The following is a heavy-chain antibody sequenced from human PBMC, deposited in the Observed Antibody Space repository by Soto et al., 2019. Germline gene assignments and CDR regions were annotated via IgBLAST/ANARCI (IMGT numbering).Heavy chain of an antibody. Sequence: GESLKISCKGSGYSFTGYWIGWVRQMAVKGLEWIGIIYPGDPDTRYSPSFQGQVTISADKSTNTAYLQWSSLKASDTAMYYCARQSCCGSACYSFLSFDYWGLGAQVTVSS. J-gene: IGHJ4*02. CDR2: IYPGDPDT. CDR3: ARQSCCGSACYSFLSFDY. CDR1: GYSFTGYW. V-gene: IGHV5-51*01. D-gene: IGHD2-21*02.